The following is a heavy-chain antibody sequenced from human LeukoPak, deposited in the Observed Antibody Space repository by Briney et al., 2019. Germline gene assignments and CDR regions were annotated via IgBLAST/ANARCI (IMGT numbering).Heavy chain of an antibody. J-gene: IGHJ3*01. CDR3: ARGVSGRTQDDTFDV. CDR2: ISSGSSYI. V-gene: IGHV3-21*01. CDR1: VFSFSSYS. D-gene: IGHD3-16*01. Sequence: PGGSLRLSCAASVFSFSSYSMNWVRQAPGKGLEWVSSISSGSSYIFYADSVQGRFTISRDNAKNSLYLQMNSLRAEDRAVYYCARGVSGRTQDDTFDVWGQGTMVTVSS.